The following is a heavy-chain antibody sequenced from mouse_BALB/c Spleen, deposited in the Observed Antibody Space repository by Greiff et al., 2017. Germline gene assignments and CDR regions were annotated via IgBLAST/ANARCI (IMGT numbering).Heavy chain of an antibody. J-gene: IGHJ3*01. CDR2: IYPYNGGT. CDR1: GYTFTDYN. CDR3: ARRVYGNYLAWFAY. D-gene: IGHD2-1*01. Sequence: VQLQQSGAELMKPGASVKISCKASGYTFTDYNMHWVKQSHGKSLEWIGYIYPYNGGTGYNQKFKSKATLTVDNSSSTAYMELRSLTSEDSAVYYCARRVYGNYLAWFAYWGQGTLVTVSA. V-gene: IGHV1S29*02.